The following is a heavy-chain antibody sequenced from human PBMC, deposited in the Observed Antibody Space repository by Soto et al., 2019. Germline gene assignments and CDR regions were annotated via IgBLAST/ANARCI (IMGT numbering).Heavy chain of an antibody. Sequence: QVQLVQSGAEVKKPGASVMLSCKASGYTFTTSTMNWVRQAPGQRLEWMGWINPVNGNTKSSQKFQDRVIITRDTSASTAYMELRSLRSDDTAVYYCARGIATGQLDPWGQGTLVIVSS. J-gene: IGHJ5*02. CDR3: ARGIATGQLDP. V-gene: IGHV1-3*01. D-gene: IGHD6-13*01. CDR2: INPVNGNT. CDR1: GYTFTTST.